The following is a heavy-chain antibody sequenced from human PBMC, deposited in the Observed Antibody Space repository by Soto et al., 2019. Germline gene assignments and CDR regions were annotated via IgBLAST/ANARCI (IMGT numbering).Heavy chain of an antibody. CDR1: GGSINPHY. Sequence: SETLSLTCTVSGGSINPHYWSWIRQPPGKGLEWIGPIYYRGSANNNPSLKSRLTISVDTSKNQLSLKLSSVTAADTAIYYCVRANYFDFWGQGTLVTVSS. CDR2: IYYRGSA. J-gene: IGHJ4*02. V-gene: IGHV4-59*11. CDR3: VRANYFDF.